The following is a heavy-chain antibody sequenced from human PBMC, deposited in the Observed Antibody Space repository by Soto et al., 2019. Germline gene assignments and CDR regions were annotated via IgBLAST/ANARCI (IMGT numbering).Heavy chain of an antibody. J-gene: IGHJ5*02. Sequence: SQTLSLTCAISGDSVSRNTVVWNWIRQSPSRGLEWLGRTYYMSKWYNDYAVSVNGRISISADTSKNQFSLQLNSVTPEDTAIYYGVRVTRGVGWFAPWGQGTLVTVSS. D-gene: IGHD2-15*01. CDR1: GDSVSRNTVV. V-gene: IGHV6-1*01. CDR3: VRVTRGVGWFAP. CDR2: TYYMSKWYN.